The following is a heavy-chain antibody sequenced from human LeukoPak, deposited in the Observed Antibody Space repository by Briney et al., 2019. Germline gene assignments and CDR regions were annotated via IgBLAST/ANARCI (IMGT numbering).Heavy chain of an antibody. D-gene: IGHD2-2*01. J-gene: IGHJ4*02. CDR2: ISYDGSNK. CDR1: GFTFSSYG. V-gene: IGHV3-30*18. Sequence: GGSLRLSCAASGFTFSSYGMHWVCQAPGKGLEWAAVISYDGSNKYYADSVEGRFTISRDNSKNTLYLQMNSLRAEDTAVYYCAKGLGYCSSTSCSVDYWGQGSLVTVSS. CDR3: AKGLGYCSSTSCSVDY.